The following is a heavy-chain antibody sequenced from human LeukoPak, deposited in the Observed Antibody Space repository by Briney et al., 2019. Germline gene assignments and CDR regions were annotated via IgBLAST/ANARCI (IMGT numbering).Heavy chain of an antibody. V-gene: IGHV3-30*04. J-gene: IGHJ4*02. CDR3: ARGTDILTGPDY. CDR1: GFTFSSYA. Sequence: GRSLRLSCAASGFTFSSYAMHWVRQAPGKGLEWVAVISYDGSNKHYADSVKGRFTISRDNSKNTLYLQMNSLRAEDTAVYYCARGTDILTGPDYWGQGTLVTVSS. D-gene: IGHD3-9*01. CDR2: ISYDGSNK.